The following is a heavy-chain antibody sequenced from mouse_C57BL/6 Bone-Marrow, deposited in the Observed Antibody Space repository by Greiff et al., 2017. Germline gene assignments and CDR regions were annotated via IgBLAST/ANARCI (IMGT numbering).Heavy chain of an antibody. CDR1: GFSLTSYG. D-gene: IGHD1-1*01. V-gene: IGHV2-2*01. CDR3: ARNGLGSSYVNWYFDV. J-gene: IGHJ1*03. CDR2: IWSGGST. Sequence: QVHVKQSGPGLVQPSQSLSITCTVSGFSLTSYGVHWVRQSPGKGLEWLGVIWSGGSTDYNAAFISRLSISKDNSKSQVFFKMNSLQADDTAIYYCARNGLGSSYVNWYFDVWGTGTTVTVSS.